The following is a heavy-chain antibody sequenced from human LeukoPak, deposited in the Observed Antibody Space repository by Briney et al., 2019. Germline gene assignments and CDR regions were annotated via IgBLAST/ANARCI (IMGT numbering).Heavy chain of an antibody. CDR3: AKDIVPEYRVVPAARPDY. CDR2: ISYDGSNK. J-gene: IGHJ4*02. D-gene: IGHD2-2*01. Sequence: GGSLRLSCAASGFTFSSYGMHWVRQAPGKGLEWVAVISYDGSNKYYADSVKGRFTISRDNSKNTLYLQMNSLRAEDTAVYYCAKDIVPEYRVVPAARPDYWGQGTLVTVSS. V-gene: IGHV3-30*18. CDR1: GFTFSSYG.